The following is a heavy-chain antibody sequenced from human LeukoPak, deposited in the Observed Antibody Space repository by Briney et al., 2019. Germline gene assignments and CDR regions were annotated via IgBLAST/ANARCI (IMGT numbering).Heavy chain of an antibody. CDR2: ISSGSSTI. CDR3: ARDYRYSSSYYYMDV. CDR1: GFTFSSYN. V-gene: IGHV3-48*01. Sequence: GGSLRLSCAASGFTFSSYNMNWVRQAPGKGLEWVSYISSGSSTIYYADSVKGRFTISRDNAKNSLYLQMNSLRAEDTAVYYCARDYRYSSSYYYMDVWGKGTTVTVSS. J-gene: IGHJ6*03. D-gene: IGHD6-6*01.